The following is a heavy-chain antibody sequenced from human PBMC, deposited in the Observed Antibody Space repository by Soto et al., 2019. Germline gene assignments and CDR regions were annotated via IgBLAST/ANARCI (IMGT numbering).Heavy chain of an antibody. CDR3: AREPQLRFLELLRAYYYYGMDV. V-gene: IGHV3-48*02. Sequence: GGSLRLSCSASGFTFSSYSMNWVRQAPGKGLEWVSYISSSSSTIYYADSVKGRFTISRDNAKNSLYLQMNSLRDEDTAVYYCAREPQLRFLELLRAYYYYGMDVWGQGTTVTVSS. CDR2: ISSSSSTI. J-gene: IGHJ6*02. D-gene: IGHD3-3*01. CDR1: GFTFSSYS.